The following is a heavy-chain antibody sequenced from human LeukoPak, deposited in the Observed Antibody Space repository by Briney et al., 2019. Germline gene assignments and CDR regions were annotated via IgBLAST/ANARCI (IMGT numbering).Heavy chain of an antibody. J-gene: IGHJ4*02. CDR1: GFTFSSYE. Sequence: QPGGSLRLSCAASGFTFSSYEMNWVRQAPEKGLEWVSYISSSGSTIYYADSVKGRFTISRDNAKNSLYLQMNSLRAEDTAVYYCAPYYDILTGYPYWGQGTLVTVSS. V-gene: IGHV3-48*03. D-gene: IGHD3-9*01. CDR2: ISSSGSTI. CDR3: APYYDILTGYPY.